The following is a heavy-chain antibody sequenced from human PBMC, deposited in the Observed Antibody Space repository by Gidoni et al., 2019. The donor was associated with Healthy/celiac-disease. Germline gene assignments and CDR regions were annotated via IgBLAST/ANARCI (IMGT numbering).Heavy chain of an antibody. CDR1: GFTFSSYA. D-gene: IGHD2-15*01. CDR3: AKADIVVVVAATTAFDI. J-gene: IGHJ3*02. CDR2: ISGSGGST. Sequence: EVQLLESGGGLVQPGGSLRLSCAASGFTFSSYAMSWVRQAPGKGLEWVSAISGSGGSTYYADSVKGRFTISRDNSKNTLYLQMNSLRAEDTAVYYCAKADIVVVVAATTAFDIWGQGTMVTVSS. V-gene: IGHV3-23*01.